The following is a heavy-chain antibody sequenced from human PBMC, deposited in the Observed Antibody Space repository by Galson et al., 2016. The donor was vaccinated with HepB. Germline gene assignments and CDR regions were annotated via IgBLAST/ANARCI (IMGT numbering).Heavy chain of an antibody. CDR3: AKDRWELLRGFDY. CDR1: GFTLRAYA. V-gene: IGHV3-23*01. CDR2: ITGADADT. Sequence: SLRLSCAATGFTLRAYAMSWVRQGPGKGLEWVSGITGADADTYYADSVKGRFTISRDNSKNTVYLQMNSLRAEDTAVYYCAKDRWELLRGFDYWGQGTLVTVSP. D-gene: IGHD1-26*01. J-gene: IGHJ4*02.